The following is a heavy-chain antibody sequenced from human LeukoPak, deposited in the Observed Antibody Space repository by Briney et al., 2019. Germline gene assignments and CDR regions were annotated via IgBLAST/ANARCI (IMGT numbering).Heavy chain of an antibody. V-gene: IGHV3-33*01. J-gene: IGHJ4*02. CDR3: ARSVVVPAALDY. D-gene: IGHD2-2*01. CDR2: IRYDGVKK. Sequence: PGGSLRLSCAASGFSFSGYGMHWVRRAPGKGLEWVAVIRYDGVKKQYGDSVTGRFTISRDDSKNTLYLQMNSLTAEDTAVYYCARSVVVPAALDYWGQGTLVTVSS. CDR1: GFSFSGYG.